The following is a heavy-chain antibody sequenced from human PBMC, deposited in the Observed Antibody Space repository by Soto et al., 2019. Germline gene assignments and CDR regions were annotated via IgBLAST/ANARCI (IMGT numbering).Heavy chain of an antibody. Sequence: ASVKVSCKASGYTFTSYGISWVRQAPGQGLEWMGWISAYNGNANYAQELQGRVTMTTDTSTSTAYMELRSLRSDDTAVYYCASTLGYCSGGSCSSLTWFDPWGQGTLVTVSS. J-gene: IGHJ5*02. V-gene: IGHV1-18*04. D-gene: IGHD2-15*01. CDR1: GYTFTSYG. CDR3: ASTLGYCSGGSCSSLTWFDP. CDR2: ISAYNGNA.